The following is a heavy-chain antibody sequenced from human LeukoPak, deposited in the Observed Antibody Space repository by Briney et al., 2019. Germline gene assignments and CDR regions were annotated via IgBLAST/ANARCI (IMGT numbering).Heavy chain of an antibody. Sequence: SETLSLTCAVSGYSISSNYYWGWIRQPPGKGLEWIGSIYHSGSTSYNPSLKSRVTISVDTSKNQFSLKLSSVTAADTAVYYCARFSAMAASSYSAVWGQGTLVTVSS. CDR3: ARFSAMAASSYSAV. D-gene: IGHD2-21*01. CDR1: GYSISSNYY. CDR2: IYHSGST. J-gene: IGHJ4*02. V-gene: IGHV4-38-2*01.